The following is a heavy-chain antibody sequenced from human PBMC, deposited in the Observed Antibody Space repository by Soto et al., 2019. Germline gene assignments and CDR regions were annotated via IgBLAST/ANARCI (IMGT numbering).Heavy chain of an antibody. CDR3: TTGEWLRSYGMDV. D-gene: IGHD5-12*01. CDR2: IKSKTDGGTT. Sequence: PGGSLRLSCAASGFTFSNAWTSWVRQAPGKGLEWVGRIKSKTDGGTTDYAAPVKGRFTISRDDSKNTLYLQMNSLKTEDTAVYYCTTGEWLRSYGMDVWGQGTTVTVSS. V-gene: IGHV3-15*01. J-gene: IGHJ6*02. CDR1: GFTFSNAW.